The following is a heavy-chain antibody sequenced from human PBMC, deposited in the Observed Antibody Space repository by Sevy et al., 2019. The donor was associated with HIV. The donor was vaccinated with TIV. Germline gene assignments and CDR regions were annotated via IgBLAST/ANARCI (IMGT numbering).Heavy chain of an antibody. J-gene: IGHJ4*02. D-gene: IGHD1-1*01. V-gene: IGHV4-34*01. CDR1: GGSFSGYY. CDR2: INHSGST. Sequence: SETLSLTCAEFGGSFSGYYWSWIRQPPGKGLEWIGEINHSGSTNYNPSLKSRVTISLDPSKNQFSLKLSSVTAADTAVYYCARRLNWARVFDYWGQGTLVTVSS. CDR3: ARRLNWARVFDY.